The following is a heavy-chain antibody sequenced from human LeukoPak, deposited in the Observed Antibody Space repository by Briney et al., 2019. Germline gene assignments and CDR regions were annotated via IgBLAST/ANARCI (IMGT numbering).Heavy chain of an antibody. V-gene: IGHV3-23*01. CDR2: ITTSDGNT. Sequence: AGGSLRLSCAASGFTFSSYTMSWVRQAPGKGLEWVSTITTSDGNTYYADSVKGRFTVFRDNSKNTLFLQMNSLRAEDTAVYYCAKDGGLWVSAHWGDSWGRGTLVTVSS. CDR3: AKDGGLWVSAHWGDS. CDR1: GFTFSSYT. D-gene: IGHD7-27*01. J-gene: IGHJ4*02.